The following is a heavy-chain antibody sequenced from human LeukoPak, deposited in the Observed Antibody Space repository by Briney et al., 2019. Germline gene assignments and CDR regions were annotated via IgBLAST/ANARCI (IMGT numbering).Heavy chain of an antibody. CDR3: ARGDFWSGNWFDP. D-gene: IGHD3-3*01. Sequence: SQTLSLTRTVSGGSISSGSYYWSWIRQPPGKGLEWIGYIYYSGSTNYNPSLKSRVTISVDTSKNQFSLKLSSVTAADTAVYYCARGDFWSGNWFDPWGQGTLVTVSS. CDR1: GGSISSGSYY. CDR2: IYYSGST. J-gene: IGHJ5*02. V-gene: IGHV4-61*01.